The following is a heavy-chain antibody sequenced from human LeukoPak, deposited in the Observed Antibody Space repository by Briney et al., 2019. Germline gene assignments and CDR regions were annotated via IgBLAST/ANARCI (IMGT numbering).Heavy chain of an antibody. CDR2: INHSGST. Sequence: PSETLSLTCTVSGGSISSSSYYWGWIRQPPGKGLEWIREINHSGSTNYNPSLKSRVTISVDTSKNQFSLKLSSVTAADTAVYYCARGPITRRITMIVVLPRKSYNAFDIWGQGTMVTVSS. CDR1: GGSISSSSYY. D-gene: IGHD3-22*01. CDR3: ARGPITRRITMIVVLPRKSYNAFDI. J-gene: IGHJ3*02. V-gene: IGHV4-39*07.